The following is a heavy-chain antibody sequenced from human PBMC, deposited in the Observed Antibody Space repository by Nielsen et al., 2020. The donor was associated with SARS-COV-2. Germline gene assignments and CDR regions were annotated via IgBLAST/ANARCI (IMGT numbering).Heavy chain of an antibody. V-gene: IGHV4-34*01. Sequence: SETLSLTCAVYGGSFSGYYWSWIRQPPGKGLEWIGEINHSGSTNYNPSLKSRVTISVDTSKNQFSLKLSSVTAADSAAYYCARGRLETPTSYSYMDVWGEGTMVTVSS. CDR2: INHSGST. CDR1: GGSFSGYY. J-gene: IGHJ6*03. CDR3: ARGRLETPTSYSYMDV. D-gene: IGHD2-21*01.